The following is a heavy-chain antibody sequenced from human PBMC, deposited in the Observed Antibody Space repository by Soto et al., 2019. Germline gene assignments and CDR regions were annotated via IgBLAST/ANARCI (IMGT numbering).Heavy chain of an antibody. CDR3: ARDRVAFSSSPVHYYYYGMDV. J-gene: IGHJ6*02. V-gene: IGHV1-46*01. Sequence: KVSCKASGYTFTSYYMHWVRQAPGQGLEWMGIINPSGGSTSYAQKFQGRVTMTRDTSTSTVYMELSSLRSEDTAVYYCARDRVAFSSSPVHYYYYGMDVWGQGTTVTVSS. CDR1: GYTFTSYY. D-gene: IGHD6-6*01. CDR2: INPSGGST.